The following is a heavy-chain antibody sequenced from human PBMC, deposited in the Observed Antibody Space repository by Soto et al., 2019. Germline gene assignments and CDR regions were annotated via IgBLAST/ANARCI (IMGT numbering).Heavy chain of an antibody. CDR2: IIPIFGTA. CDR3: GLNARVPGLYAY. V-gene: IGHV1-69*13. D-gene: IGHD3-16*01. CDR1: GGTFSSYA. Sequence: ASVKVSCKASGGTFSSYAISWVRQAPGEGLEWMGGIIPIFGTANYAQKFQGRVTITADECTRTAYMERSSLRSEERGVYYCGLNARVPGLYAYCAQGTLVTVSS. J-gene: IGHJ4*02.